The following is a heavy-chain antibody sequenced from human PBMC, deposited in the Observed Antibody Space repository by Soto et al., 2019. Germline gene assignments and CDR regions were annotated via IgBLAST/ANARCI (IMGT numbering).Heavy chain of an antibody. D-gene: IGHD3-10*01. V-gene: IGHV1-69*13. J-gene: IGHJ3*02. CDR3: AKGGSGSYSNAFDI. Sequence: SSVKVSCKASVGTFSSYAISWVRQAPGQGLEWMGGIIPIFGTANYAQKFQGRVTITADESTSTAYMELSSLRSEDTAVYYCAKGGSGSYSNAFDIWGQGTMVSVSS. CDR2: IIPIFGTA. CDR1: VGTFSSYA.